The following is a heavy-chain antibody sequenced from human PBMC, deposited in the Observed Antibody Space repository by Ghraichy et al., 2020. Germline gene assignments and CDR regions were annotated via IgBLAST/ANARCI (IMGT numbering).Heavy chain of an antibody. J-gene: IGHJ4*02. V-gene: IGHV3-23*01. D-gene: IGHD1-14*01. CDR2: ISGTGGST. Sequence: GGSLRLSCAASGFTFSTYAMSWVRQAPGTGLEWVSGISGTGGSTYYADSVKGRFTISRDNSKNTLSLQMNNLRAEDTAVYYCAKTGGRIYFDYWGQATLVTVSS. CDR1: GFTFSTYA. CDR3: AKTGGRIYFDY.